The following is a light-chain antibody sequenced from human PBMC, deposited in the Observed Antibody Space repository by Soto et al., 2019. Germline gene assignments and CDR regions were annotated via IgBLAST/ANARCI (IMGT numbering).Light chain of an antibody. CDR2: RAS. V-gene: IGKV3-15*01. J-gene: IGKJ1*01. Sequence: EIVLTQSPATLSSFPGDRVTLSCRASQTIYSNVAWYQQRPGQPPRLLIYRASSRATGIPARFSGSGSGTEFTLTINSLQSEDFAVYYCQQYQNLWTFGQGTKVDIK. CDR1: QTIYSN. CDR3: QQYQNLWT.